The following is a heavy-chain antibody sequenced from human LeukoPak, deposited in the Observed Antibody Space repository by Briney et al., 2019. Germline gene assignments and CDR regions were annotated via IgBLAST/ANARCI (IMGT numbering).Heavy chain of an antibody. V-gene: IGHV1-69*13. Sequence: VASVKVSCKASGGTFSSYAISWVRQAPGQGLEWMGGIIPIFGTANYAQKFQGRVTITADESTSTAYMELSSLRSEDTAVYYCAILTGYYYDSSGYYRDYWGQGTLVTVSS. CDR2: IIPIFGTA. CDR1: GGTFSSYA. CDR3: AILTGYYYDSSGYYRDY. D-gene: IGHD3-22*01. J-gene: IGHJ4*02.